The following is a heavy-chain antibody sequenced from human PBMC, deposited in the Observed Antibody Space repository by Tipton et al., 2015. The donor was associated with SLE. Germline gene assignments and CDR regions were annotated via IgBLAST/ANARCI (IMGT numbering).Heavy chain of an antibody. V-gene: IGHV4-59*02. J-gene: IGHJ4*02. CDR3: ARRIFGGAIDY. CDR2: VSYSGVT. Sequence: TLSLTCTVSDDSVTTDYWTWIRQPPGKGLEYIGYVSYSGVTNSNPSLQSRVTMSIDASKKQVSLRLSSVTAADTAVYYCARRIFGGAIDYWGQGTLVTVPS. CDR1: DDSVTTDY. D-gene: IGHD2-21*01.